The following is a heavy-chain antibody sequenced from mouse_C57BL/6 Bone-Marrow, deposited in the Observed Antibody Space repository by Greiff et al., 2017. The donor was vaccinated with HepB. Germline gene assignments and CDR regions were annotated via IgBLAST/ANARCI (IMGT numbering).Heavy chain of an antibody. CDR2: IWSGGST. CDR3: ARNSLASFAY. CDR1: GFSLTSYG. J-gene: IGHJ3*01. V-gene: IGHV2-2*01. Sequence: VKLMASGPGLVQPSQSLSITCTVSGFSLTSYGVHWVRQSPGKGLEWLGVIWSGGSTDYNAAFISRLSISKDNSKSQVFFKMNSLQADDTAIYYCARNSLASFAYWGQGTLVTVSA. D-gene: IGHD6-2*01.